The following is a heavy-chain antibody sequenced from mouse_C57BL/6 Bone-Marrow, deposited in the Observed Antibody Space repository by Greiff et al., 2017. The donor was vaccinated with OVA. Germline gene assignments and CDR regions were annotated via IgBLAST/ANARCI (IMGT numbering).Heavy chain of an antibody. J-gene: IGHJ4*01. CDR2: ISSGGSYT. CDR3: ARQSSGYAMDY. Sequence: EVKVVESGGDLVKPGGSLKLSCAASGFTFSSYGMSWVRQTPDKRLEWVATISSGGSYTYYPDSVKGRFTISSDNAKNTLYLQMSSLKSEDTAMYYCARQSSGYAMDYWGQGTSVTVSS. D-gene: IGHD3-2*02. V-gene: IGHV5-6*01. CDR1: GFTFSSYG.